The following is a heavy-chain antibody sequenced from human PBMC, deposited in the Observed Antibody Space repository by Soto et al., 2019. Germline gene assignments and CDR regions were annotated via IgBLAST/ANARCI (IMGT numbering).Heavy chain of an antibody. CDR1: GFTFSDAW. V-gene: IGHV3-15*01. D-gene: IGHD5-18*01. J-gene: IGHJ6*02. Sequence: EVQLVESGGGLVKPGGSLRLSCAASGFTFSDAWMSWVRQAPGKGLEWVGRIKTKTEGGTRDYAAPVKGRFTISRDDSKNTLSLQMNSLKNEDTAVYYCTTGCIQKWVGHYYYAMDVWGQGTTVTVSS. CDR3: TTGCIQKWVGHYYYAMDV. CDR2: IKTKTEGGTR.